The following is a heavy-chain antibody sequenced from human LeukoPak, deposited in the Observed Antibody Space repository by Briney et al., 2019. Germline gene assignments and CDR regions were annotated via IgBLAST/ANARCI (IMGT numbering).Heavy chain of an antibody. CDR1: GGSFSGYY. CDR2: INHSGST. CDR3: ARGGEQQLGAFDI. D-gene: IGHD6-13*01. J-gene: IGHJ3*02. V-gene: IGHV4-34*01. Sequence: SETLSLTCAVYGGSFSGYYWSWIRQPPGKGLEWIGEINHSGSTNYNPSLKSRVTISVDTSKNQFSLKLSSVTAADTAVYYCARGGEQQLGAFDIWGQGTMVTVSS.